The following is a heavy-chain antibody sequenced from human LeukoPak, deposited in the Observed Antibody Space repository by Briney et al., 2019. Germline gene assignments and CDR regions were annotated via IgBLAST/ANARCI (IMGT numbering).Heavy chain of an antibody. Sequence: HPGGSLRLSCAASGFTFSSYSILWVRQAPGKGLEWVSYISSSSSTIYYADSVKGRFAISRDNATNSLYLQMNSLRAEDTAVYYCARDSRMVRGVTHPMPFDYWGQGTLVTVSS. J-gene: IGHJ4*02. CDR2: ISSSSSTI. V-gene: IGHV3-48*04. CDR3: ARDSRMVRGVTHPMPFDY. D-gene: IGHD3-10*01. CDR1: GFTFSSYS.